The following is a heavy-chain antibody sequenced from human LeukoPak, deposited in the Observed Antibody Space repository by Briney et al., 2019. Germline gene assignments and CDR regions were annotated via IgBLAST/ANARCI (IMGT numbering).Heavy chain of an antibody. Sequence: SETLSLTCAVYGGSFSGYYWSWIRQPPGKGLEWIGEINHSGSTNYNPSLKSRVTISVDTSKNQFSLKLSSVTAADTAVYYCARASNWAFDYWGQGTPVTVSS. D-gene: IGHD1-1*01. CDR3: ARASNWAFDY. CDR2: INHSGST. V-gene: IGHV4-34*01. CDR1: GGSFSGYY. J-gene: IGHJ4*02.